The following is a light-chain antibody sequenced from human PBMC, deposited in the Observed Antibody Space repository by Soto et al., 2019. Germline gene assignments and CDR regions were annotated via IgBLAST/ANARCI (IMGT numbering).Light chain of an antibody. CDR2: DAS. J-gene: IGKJ1*01. CDR1: QTISSW. V-gene: IGKV1-5*01. CDR3: QQCYMGWT. Sequence: DIQMTQSPSTLSASVGDRVTITCRASQTISSWLAWYQQKPGKAPKLLVYDASTLQSGVASRFSGTGSGTEFTFSITSLQPEDFGTYYCQQCYMGWTFGQGT.